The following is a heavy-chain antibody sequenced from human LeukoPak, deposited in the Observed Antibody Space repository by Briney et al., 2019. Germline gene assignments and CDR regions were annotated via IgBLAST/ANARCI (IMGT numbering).Heavy chain of an antibody. J-gene: IGHJ4*02. Sequence: SETLSLPCSVSGGSISRNYGSCIRQPPGKALEWIGSRYENGGTNYHTSLKSRVTMSVDTPKNQFSLQLTSVTAADTAVYFCARDSGSYSFASWGQGTLVTVSS. V-gene: IGHV4-59*01. D-gene: IGHD1-26*01. CDR2: RYENGGT. CDR3: ARDSGSYSFAS. CDR1: GGSISRNY.